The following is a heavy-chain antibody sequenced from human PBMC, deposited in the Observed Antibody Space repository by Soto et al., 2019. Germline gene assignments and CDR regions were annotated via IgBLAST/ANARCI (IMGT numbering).Heavy chain of an antibody. D-gene: IGHD2-15*01. J-gene: IGHJ6*02. CDR3: AHKGGRGAGMDV. CDR2: IYWDDDK. V-gene: IGHV2-5*02. CDR1: GFSVSTSGVG. Sequence: QITLKESGPALVKPTQTLTLTCTFSGFSVSTSGVGVAWIRQPPGKALEWLALIYWDDDKRYSPFLQSRVTTTKDTSKIQVVLTMTNMDPVDTATYYCAHKGGRGAGMDVWGQGTTVTVSS.